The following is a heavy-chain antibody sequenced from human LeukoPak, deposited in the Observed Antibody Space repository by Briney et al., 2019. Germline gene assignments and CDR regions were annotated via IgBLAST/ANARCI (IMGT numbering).Heavy chain of an antibody. CDR1: GGSISSGSYY. Sequence: SETLSLTCTVSGGSISSGSYYWSWIRQPAGKGLEWIGRIYTSGSTNYNPSLKSRVTISVDTSKNQFSLKLSSVTAADTAAYYCARVAVAGMVDYWGQGTLVTVSS. J-gene: IGHJ4*02. CDR3: ARVAVAGMVDY. CDR2: IYTSGST. V-gene: IGHV4-61*02. D-gene: IGHD6-19*01.